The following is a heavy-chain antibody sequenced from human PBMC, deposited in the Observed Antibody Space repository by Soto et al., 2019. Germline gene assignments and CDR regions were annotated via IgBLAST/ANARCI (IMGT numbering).Heavy chain of an antibody. J-gene: IGHJ4*02. V-gene: IGHV1-69*13. CDR2: IIPIFGTA. D-gene: IGHD5-12*01. CDR3: ARDILADGYNYSDY. Sequence: VASVKVSCKASGGTFSSYAISWVRQAPGQGLEWMGGIIPIFGTANYAQKFQGRVTITADESTSTAYMELSSLRSEDTAVYYCARDILADGYNYSDYWGQGTLVTVSS. CDR1: GGTFSSYA.